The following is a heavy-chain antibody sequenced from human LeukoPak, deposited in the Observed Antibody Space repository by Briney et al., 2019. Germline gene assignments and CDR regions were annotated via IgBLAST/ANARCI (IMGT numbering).Heavy chain of an antibody. CDR2: ISYDGSNK. Sequence: PGRSLRLSCAASGFTFSSYAMHWVRQAPGKGLEWVAVISYDGSNKYYADSVKGRFTISRDNSKNTLYLQMNSLRAEDTAVYYCAKDASLDSSGWYYFDYWGQGTLVTVSS. D-gene: IGHD6-19*01. CDR1: GFTFSSYA. V-gene: IGHV3-30-3*01. J-gene: IGHJ4*02. CDR3: AKDASLDSSGWYYFDY.